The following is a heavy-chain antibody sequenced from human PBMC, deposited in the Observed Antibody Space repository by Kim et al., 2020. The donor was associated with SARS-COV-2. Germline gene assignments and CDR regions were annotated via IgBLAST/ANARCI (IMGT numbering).Heavy chain of an antibody. J-gene: IGHJ6*02. Sequence: GRFTIARDNSKNTLYLQMNSRRAEDTAVYYCARDSGYDFDVGYYYYGMDVWGQGTTVTVSS. CDR3: ARDSGYDFDVGYYYYGMDV. V-gene: IGHV3-30*07. D-gene: IGHD5-12*01.